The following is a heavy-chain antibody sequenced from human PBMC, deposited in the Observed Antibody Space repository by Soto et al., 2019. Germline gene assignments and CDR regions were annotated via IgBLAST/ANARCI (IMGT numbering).Heavy chain of an antibody. D-gene: IGHD6-19*01. CDR2: ISGSGGST. V-gene: IGHV3-23*01. Sequence: EVQLLESGGGLVQPGGSLRLSCAASGFTFSSYAMSWVRQAPGKGLEWVSAISGSGGSTYYADSVKGRFTISRDNSKNKLYGKMNGPGGEDTAVYYFAKGGSCWYGGGDYWGQGTLVTVSS. J-gene: IGHJ4*02. CDR1: GFTFSSYA. CDR3: AKGGSCWYGGGDY.